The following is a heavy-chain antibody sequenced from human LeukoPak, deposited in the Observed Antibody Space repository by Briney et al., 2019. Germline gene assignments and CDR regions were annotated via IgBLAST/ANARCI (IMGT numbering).Heavy chain of an antibody. CDR1: GYTFTDYY. CDR3: ARDVSDYYDSSGYYNWFDP. CDR2: INPNSGGT. Sequence: GASVKVSCKASGYTFTDYYMHWVRQAPGQGLEWMGWINPNSGGTNYAQKFQGRVTMTRDTSISTAYMELSRLRSDDTAVYYCARDVSDYYDSSGYYNWFDPWGQGTLVTVSS. D-gene: IGHD3-22*01. J-gene: IGHJ5*02. V-gene: IGHV1-2*02.